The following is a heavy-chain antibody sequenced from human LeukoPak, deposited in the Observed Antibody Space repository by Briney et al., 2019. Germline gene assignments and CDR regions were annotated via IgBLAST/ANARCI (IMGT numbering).Heavy chain of an antibody. CDR2: INPNSGGT. J-gene: IGHJ4*02. Sequence: ASVKVSCKVSGYTFTGYYMHWVRQAPGQGLEWMGWINPNSGGTNYAQKFQGRVTMTRDTSISTAYMELSRLRSDDTAVYYCARVRKVVAATLGWVPFDYWGQGTLVTVSS. D-gene: IGHD2-15*01. CDR1: GYTFTGYY. CDR3: ARVRKVVAATLGWVPFDY. V-gene: IGHV1-2*02.